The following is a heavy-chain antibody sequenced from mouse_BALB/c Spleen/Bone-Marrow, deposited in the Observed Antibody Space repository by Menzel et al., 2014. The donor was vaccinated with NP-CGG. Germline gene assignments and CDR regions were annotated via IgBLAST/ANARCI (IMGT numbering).Heavy chain of an antibody. J-gene: IGHJ2*01. CDR1: GFTFSDLY. V-gene: IGHV7-1*02. D-gene: IGHD3-1*01. CDR2: IRSKAYDYST. CDR3: ATGHTSGGLDY. Sequence: EVKLVESGGGLVQSGDSLRLSCATSGFTFSDLYMEWVRQPPGKRLEWFAAIRSKAYDYSTEYSASVRGRFIVSRETSQRILYLLMNALRPEDTAIYYCATGHTSGGLDYWGQGTTLTVSS.